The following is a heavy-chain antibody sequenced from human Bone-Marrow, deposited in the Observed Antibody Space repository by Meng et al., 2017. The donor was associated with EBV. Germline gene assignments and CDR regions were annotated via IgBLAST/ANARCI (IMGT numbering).Heavy chain of an antibody. J-gene: IGHJ5*02. V-gene: IGHV1-18*01. Sequence: QVQLVQSGAEVKKPGASVKVSCKASGYTFTSYGISWVRQAPGQGLEWMGWISAYNGNTNYAQKLQGRVTITRDTSASTAYMELSSLRSEDTAVYYCAWGGDYVQDWFDTWGQGPLVTVVS. CDR2: ISAYNGNT. CDR1: GYTFTSYG. D-gene: IGHD4-17*01. CDR3: AWGGDYVQDWFDT.